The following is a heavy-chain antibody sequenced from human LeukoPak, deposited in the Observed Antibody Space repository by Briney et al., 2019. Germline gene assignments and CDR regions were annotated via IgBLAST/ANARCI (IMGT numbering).Heavy chain of an antibody. J-gene: IGHJ4*02. CDR1: GFTFSSYW. CDR2: ITSADSST. CDR3: ARGRPNYYFDY. D-gene: IGHD1-1*01. V-gene: IGHV3-74*01. Sequence: GGSLRLSCAASGFTFSSYWMHWVRQAPGKGLVWVSCITSADSSTSYADSVKGRFTISRDNAKNTLYLQMNSLRAEDTAVYYCARGRPNYYFDYWGQGTLVTVSS.